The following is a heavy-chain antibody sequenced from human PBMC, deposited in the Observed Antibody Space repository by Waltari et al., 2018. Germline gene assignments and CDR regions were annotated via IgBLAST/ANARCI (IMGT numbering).Heavy chain of an antibody. CDR3: ARGGSGSRANFDC. CDR2: IYYSGST. CDR1: GGSINTFY. Sequence: QVQLQESGPGLVKPSETLSLTCTVSGGSINTFYWNWIRQPPGKGLEWIGNIYYSGSTNDSPSLKRRVTISVDTSKNQFALNLSSVTAADTAVYYCARGGSGSRANFDCWGQGTLVTVSS. D-gene: IGHD3-10*01. V-gene: IGHV4-59*01. J-gene: IGHJ4*02.